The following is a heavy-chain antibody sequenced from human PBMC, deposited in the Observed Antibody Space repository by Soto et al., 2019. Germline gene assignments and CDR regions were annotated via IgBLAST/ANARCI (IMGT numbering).Heavy chain of an antibody. CDR3: ARDRRYCSSTSCKRSDY. CDR1: GYTFTSYG. Sequence: GASVKVSCKASGYTFTSYGISWVRQAPGQGLEWMGWISAYNGNTNYAQKLQGRVTMTTDTSTSTAYMELRSLRSDDTAVYYCARDRRYCSSTSCKRSDYWGQGTLVTVSS. J-gene: IGHJ4*02. CDR2: ISAYNGNT. V-gene: IGHV1-18*01. D-gene: IGHD2-2*01.